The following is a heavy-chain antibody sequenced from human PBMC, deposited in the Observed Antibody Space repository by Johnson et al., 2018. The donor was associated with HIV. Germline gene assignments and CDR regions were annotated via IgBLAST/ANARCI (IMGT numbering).Heavy chain of an antibody. V-gene: IGHV3-9*01. CDR2: ISWISGTI. D-gene: IGHD1-14*01. CDR3: ARGPKNPGLDAFDI. Sequence: VQLVESGGGLEQPGRSLRLSCEASGFTFDDYAMHWVRQAPGKGLEWVSGISWISGTIGYADSVKGRFTISRDDSKNSLYLQMNSLKTEDTAVYYCARGPKNPGLDAFDIWGQGTVVTVSS. CDR1: GFTFDDYA. J-gene: IGHJ3*02.